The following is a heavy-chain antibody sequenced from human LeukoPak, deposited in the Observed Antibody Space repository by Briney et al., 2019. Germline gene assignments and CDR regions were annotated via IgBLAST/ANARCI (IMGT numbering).Heavy chain of an antibody. V-gene: IGHV4-4*09. D-gene: IGHD6-19*01. J-gene: IGHJ4*02. CDR2: IYNGVPT. CDR1: GAPISRFY. CDR3: VQTTGWPDFEY. Sequence: PSETLSLICTASGAPISRFYWNWVRQPPGKGLEWIGNIYNGVPTFFNPSLKSRVTLSVDTSKTQFSLQLASVTAADTAVYYCVQTTGWPDFEYWGQGILVTVSS.